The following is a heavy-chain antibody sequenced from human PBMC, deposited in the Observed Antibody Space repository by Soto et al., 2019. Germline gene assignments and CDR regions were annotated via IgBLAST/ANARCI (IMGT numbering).Heavy chain of an antibody. Sequence: EVQLLESGGGFVQPGGSLRLSCAASGFTFSTFAMTWVRQAPGKGLEWVSSISASGTHTYHADSGRGRFTISRDDSINTLYLQLNSLRGGDTAVYYCAKGLRPWNHREAWGRGTTVTVSS. D-gene: IGHD1-1*01. CDR1: GFTFSTFA. V-gene: IGHV3-23*01. J-gene: IGHJ6*03. CDR3: AKGLRPWNHREA. CDR2: ISASGTHT.